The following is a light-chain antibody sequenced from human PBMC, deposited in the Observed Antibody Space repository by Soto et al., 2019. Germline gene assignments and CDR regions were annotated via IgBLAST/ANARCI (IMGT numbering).Light chain of an antibody. CDR3: QQYGNSPLT. J-gene: IGKJ4*01. CDR2: GAS. Sequence: ESVLTQSPGTLSLSPGERVTLSCRASQSVSDNFLGWYQQQPGQAPRLLVHGASRRATGIPDRFSGSGSGTDFTLTISRLEPEDFAVYYCQQYGNSPLTFGGGTKVEIK. V-gene: IGKV3-20*01. CDR1: QSVSDNF.